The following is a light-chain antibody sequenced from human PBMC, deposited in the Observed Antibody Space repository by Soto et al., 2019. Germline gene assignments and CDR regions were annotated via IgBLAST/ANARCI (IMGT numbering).Light chain of an antibody. Sequence: EIVLTQSPGTLSLSPGERATLSCRASQSVSSSYLAWYQQKPGQAPRLLIYGASSRATGIPDRFSGSGSGTAFTLTISRLEPEDFAVYYWQHYGSSLLWTFGQGTKVESK. CDR3: QHYGSSLLWT. CDR2: GAS. V-gene: IGKV3-20*01. J-gene: IGKJ1*01. CDR1: QSVSSSY.